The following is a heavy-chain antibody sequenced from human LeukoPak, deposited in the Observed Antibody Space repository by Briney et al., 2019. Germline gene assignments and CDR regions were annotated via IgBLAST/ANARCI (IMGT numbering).Heavy chain of an antibody. V-gene: IGHV1-69*13. J-gene: IGHJ5*02. D-gene: IGHD6-19*01. Sequence: SVKVSCKASGGTFSSYAISWVRQAPGQGLEWMGGIIPIFGTANYAQKFQGRVTITADESTSTAYMELSSLRSEDTAVYYCATNEQWLARCNWFDPWGQGTLVTVSS. CDR1: GGTFSSYA. CDR3: ATNEQWLARCNWFDP. CDR2: IIPIFGTA.